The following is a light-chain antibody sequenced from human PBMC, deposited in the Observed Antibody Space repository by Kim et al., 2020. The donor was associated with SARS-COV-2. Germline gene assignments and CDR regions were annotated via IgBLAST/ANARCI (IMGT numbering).Light chain of an antibody. CDR1: QSISSW. J-gene: IGKJ1*01. Sequence: DIQMTQSPSTLSASVGDRVTITCRASQSISSWLAWYQQKPGKAPKLLIYKASSLESGVPSRFSGSGSGTEFTLTISSLQPDDFATYCCKQYNTYAWTFGQGTKVDIK. CDR3: KQYNTYAWT. V-gene: IGKV1-5*03. CDR2: KAS.